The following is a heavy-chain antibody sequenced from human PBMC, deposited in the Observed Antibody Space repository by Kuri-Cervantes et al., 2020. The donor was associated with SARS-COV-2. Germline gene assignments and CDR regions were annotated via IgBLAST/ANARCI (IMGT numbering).Heavy chain of an antibody. D-gene: IGHD3-22*01. CDR3: ARRLSHYYDSSGYPNWFDP. CDR2: IYYSGST. J-gene: IGHJ5*02. V-gene: IGHV4-39*01. Sequence: GSLRLSCTVSGGSISSSSYYWGWIRQPPGKGLEWIGSIYYSGSTYYNPSLKSRVTISVDTSKNQFSLKLRSVTAADTAVYYCARRLSHYYDSSGYPNWFDPWGQGTPVTGSS. CDR1: GGSISSSSYY.